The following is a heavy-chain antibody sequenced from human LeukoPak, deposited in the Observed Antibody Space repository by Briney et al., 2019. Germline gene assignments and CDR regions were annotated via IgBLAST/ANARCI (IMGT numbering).Heavy chain of an antibody. CDR2: IYHSGST. CDR1: GGSISSYY. J-gene: IGHJ5*02. CDR3: ARLGYCSSTSCYRSWFDP. D-gene: IGHD2-2*01. Sequence: PSETLSLTCTVSGGSISSYYWGWIRQPPGKGLEWIGSIYHSGSTYYNPSLKSRVTISVDTSKNQFSLKLSSVTAADTAVYYCARLGYCSSTSCYRSWFDPWGQGTLVTVSS. V-gene: IGHV4-38-2*02.